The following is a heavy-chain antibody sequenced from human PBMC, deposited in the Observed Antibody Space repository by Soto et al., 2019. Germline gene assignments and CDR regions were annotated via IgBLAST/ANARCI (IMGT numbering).Heavy chain of an antibody. CDR2: ISGSGGST. CDR1: GFTFSSYG. J-gene: IGHJ6*02. CDR3: AKLLSDCYYYYGMDV. Sequence: PSETLRLSCAASGFTFSSYGMSWVRQAPGKGLEWVSAISGSGGSTYYADSVKGRFTISRDNSKNTLYLQMNSLRAEDTAVYYCAKLLSDCYYYYGMDVWGQGTTVTVSS. V-gene: IGHV3-23*01.